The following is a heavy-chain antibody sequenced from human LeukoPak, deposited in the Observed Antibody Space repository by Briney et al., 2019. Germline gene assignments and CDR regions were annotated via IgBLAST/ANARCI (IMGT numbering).Heavy chain of an antibody. Sequence: SQTLSLTCSVSGGSISSGGYSWSWIRQPPGKGLEWIGYIYHSGSTYYNPSLKSRVTISVDTSKNQFSLKLSSVTAADTAVYYCARGDLGRWLRTKGFDYWGQGTLVTVSS. J-gene: IGHJ4*02. CDR3: ARGDLGRWLRTKGFDY. CDR1: GGSISSGGYS. CDR2: IYHSGST. D-gene: IGHD5-12*01. V-gene: IGHV4-30-2*01.